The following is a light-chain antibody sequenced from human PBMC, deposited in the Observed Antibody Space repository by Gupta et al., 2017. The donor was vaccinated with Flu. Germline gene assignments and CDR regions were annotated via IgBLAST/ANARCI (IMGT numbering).Light chain of an antibody. CDR3: QAWDSSTVV. CDR2: QDS. V-gene: IGLV3-1*01. Sequence: SYDLTQPPSVSVSPGQTASITCSGDNLGDKYACWYQQKPGQSPVLVIYQDSKRPAGSPERFSGSNSGNTATLTISGTQAMDEADYYCQAWDSSTVVFGGGTKLTVL. J-gene: IGLJ2*01. CDR1: NLGDKY.